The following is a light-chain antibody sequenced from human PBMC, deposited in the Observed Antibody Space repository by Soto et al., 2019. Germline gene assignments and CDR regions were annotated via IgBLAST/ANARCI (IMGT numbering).Light chain of an antibody. Sequence: DIQMTQSPSSLPASVGDRVTITCRASQNIIKYLNWYQHKPGKAPTLLIYGASNLQSGVPSRFSGSGSETDFTLTINGLQPEDFATYYCQDTFSMSSLTFGGGTKVEIK. J-gene: IGKJ4*01. CDR3: QDTFSMSSLT. V-gene: IGKV1-39*01. CDR1: QNIIKY. CDR2: GAS.